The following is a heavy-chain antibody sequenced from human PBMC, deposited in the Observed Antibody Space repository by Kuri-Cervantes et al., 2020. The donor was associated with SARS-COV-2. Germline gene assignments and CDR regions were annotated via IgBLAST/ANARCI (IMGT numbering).Heavy chain of an antibody. CDR1: GFTFSRYA. V-gene: IGHV3-30*04. D-gene: IGHD2-15*01. J-gene: IGHJ4*02. CDR2: ISYDGSNK. Sequence: GGSLRLSCAASGFTFSRYAMHWVRQAPGKGLEWVAIISYDGSNKYYADSVKGRFTISRDNSKNTLYLQMNSLRAEGTAVYYCAKEGCSGGSRYSGHFDYWGQGTLVTVSS. CDR3: AKEGCSGGSRYSGHFDY.